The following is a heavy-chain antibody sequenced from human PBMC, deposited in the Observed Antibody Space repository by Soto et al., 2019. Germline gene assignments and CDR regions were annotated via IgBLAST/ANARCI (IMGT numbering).Heavy chain of an antibody. CDR3: ASRTTVGYYFDY. D-gene: IGHD1-1*01. CDR2: IYYSGST. J-gene: IGHJ4*02. V-gene: IGHV4-39*01. Sequence: PXATLFLTCTVSGGSISSSSYYWGWIRQPPGKGLEWIGSIYYSGSTYYNPSLKSRVTISVDTSKNQFSLKLSSVTAADTAVYYCASRTTVGYYFDYWGQGTLVTVSS. CDR1: GGSISSSSYY.